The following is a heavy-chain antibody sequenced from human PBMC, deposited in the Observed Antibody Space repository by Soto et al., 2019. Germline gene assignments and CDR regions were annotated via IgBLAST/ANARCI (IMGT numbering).Heavy chain of an antibody. CDR3: ATTDIYLVAATRVNWFDP. V-gene: IGHV1-69*12. Sequence: QVQLVQSGAEVKKPGSSVKVSCKASGGTFSSYAISWVRQAPGQGLEWMGGIIPIFVTANYAQKFQGRVTITADESTSTAYMELSSLRAEDTTVYYGATTDIYLVAATRVNWFDPWGQGTLVTVSS. CDR2: IIPIFVTA. J-gene: IGHJ5*02. D-gene: IGHD2-15*01. CDR1: GGTFSSYA.